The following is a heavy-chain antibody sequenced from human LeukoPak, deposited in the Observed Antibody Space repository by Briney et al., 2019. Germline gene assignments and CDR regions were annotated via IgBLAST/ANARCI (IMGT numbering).Heavy chain of an antibody. CDR3: ARVKVAAGIYYFDY. CDR1: GGSISSYY. CDR2: IYYSGST. J-gene: IGHJ4*02. Sequence: SETLSLTCTVSGGSISSYYWSWIRQPPGKGLEWIGYIYYSGSTNYNPSLKSRVTISVDTSKNQFSLKLSSVTVADTAVYYCARVKVAAGIYYFDYWGQGTLVTVSS. D-gene: IGHD6-13*01. V-gene: IGHV4-59*01.